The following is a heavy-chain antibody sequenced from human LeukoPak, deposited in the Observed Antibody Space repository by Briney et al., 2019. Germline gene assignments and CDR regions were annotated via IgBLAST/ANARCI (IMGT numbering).Heavy chain of an antibody. CDR2: INHSGST. V-gene: IGHV4-34*01. J-gene: IGHJ4*02. CDR1: GGSFSGYY. Sequence: PSETLSLTCAVYGGSFSGYYWSWIRQPPGKGLEWIGEINHSGSTNYNPSLKSRVTISVDTSKNQFSLKLSSVTAADTAVYYCARGRRTAVATTYFDYWGQGTLVTVSS. CDR3: ARGRRTAVATTYFDY. D-gene: IGHD5-18*01.